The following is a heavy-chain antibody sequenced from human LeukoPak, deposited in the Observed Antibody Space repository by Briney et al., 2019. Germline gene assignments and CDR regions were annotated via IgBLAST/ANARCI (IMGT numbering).Heavy chain of an antibody. CDR3: AGVGMSAWPIDS. Sequence: GGSLRLSCAASGFIFSDYMMTWVRQAPGKGLEWVSSISSSSSYIHYADSVKGRCTISRDNAKNSLYLHMNSLRADGTAVYYCAGVGMSAWPIDSWGQGTLVTVSS. V-gene: IGHV3-21*01. CDR1: GFIFSDYM. J-gene: IGHJ4*02. D-gene: IGHD1-26*01. CDR2: ISSSSSYI.